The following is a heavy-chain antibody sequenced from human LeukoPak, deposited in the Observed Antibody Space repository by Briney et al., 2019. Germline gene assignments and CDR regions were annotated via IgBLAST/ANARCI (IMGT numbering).Heavy chain of an antibody. CDR2: IYYSGST. J-gene: IGHJ5*02. CDR3: ARDMSGHGDPRRENDHWFDP. D-gene: IGHD4-17*01. V-gene: IGHV4-31*03. Sequence: SETLSLTCTVSGGSISSGGYYWSWIRQHPGKGLEWIGYIYYSGSTYYNPSLKSRVTISVDTSKNQFSLKLSSVTAADTAVYYCARDMSGHGDPRRENDHWFDPWGQGTLVTVSS. CDR1: GGSISSGGYY.